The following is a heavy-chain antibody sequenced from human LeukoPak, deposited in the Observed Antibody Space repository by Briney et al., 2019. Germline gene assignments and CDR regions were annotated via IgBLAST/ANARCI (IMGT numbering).Heavy chain of an antibody. V-gene: IGHV3-74*01. CDR2: LTSDGRST. CDR1: GFTFSDYR. CDR3: ARGASTYSDY. Sequence: GGSLRLSCAASGFTFSDYRMHWVRQAPGTGLVWVSRLTSDGRSTSYADSVKGRFTMSKDNAKNTLFLQMTSLRDEDTAVYYCARGASTYSDYWGQGTPVTVSS. J-gene: IGHJ4*02.